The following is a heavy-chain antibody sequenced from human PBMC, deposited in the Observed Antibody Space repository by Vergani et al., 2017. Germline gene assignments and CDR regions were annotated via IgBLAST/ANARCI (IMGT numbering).Heavy chain of an antibody. Sequence: VQLVQSGAEVKKPGSSVKVSCKASGGTFSSYAISWVRQAPGQGLEWMGRIIPIFGTANYAQKFQGSVTITADESTSTAYMELSSLRSEDTAVYYCARGSYYGSGSYPLQSDAFDIWGQGTMVTVSS. CDR1: GGTFSSYA. CDR3: ARGSYYGSGSYPLQSDAFDI. CDR2: IIPIFGTA. J-gene: IGHJ3*02. D-gene: IGHD3-10*01. V-gene: IGHV1-69*18.